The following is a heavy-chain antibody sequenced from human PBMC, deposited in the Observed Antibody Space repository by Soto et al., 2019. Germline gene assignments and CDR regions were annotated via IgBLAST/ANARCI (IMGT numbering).Heavy chain of an antibody. CDR2: LGSRGGT. J-gene: IGHJ4*02. D-gene: IGHD2-21*01. Sequence: GKGLEWVSALGSRGGTHYPESVKGRFTVSRDNTKNTLSLQMNSLRADDSAVYFCAKRGPPHIGPPYFFDCWGQGALVTVSS. CDR3: AKRGPPHIGPPYFFDC. V-gene: IGHV3-23*01.